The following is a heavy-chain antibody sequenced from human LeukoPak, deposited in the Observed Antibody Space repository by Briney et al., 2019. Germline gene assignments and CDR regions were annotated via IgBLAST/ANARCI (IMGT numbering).Heavy chain of an antibody. CDR1: GGSISSYY. CDR3: ARELRGRARYYFDY. D-gene: IGHD1-26*01. V-gene: IGHV4-59*01. CDR2: IYYSGST. Sequence: SETLSLTCTVSGGSISSYYWSWIRQPPGKGLEWIGYIYYSGSTNYNPSLKSRVTISVDTSKNQFSLKLSSVTAADTAVYYCARELRGRARYYFDYWGQGTLVTVSS. J-gene: IGHJ4*02.